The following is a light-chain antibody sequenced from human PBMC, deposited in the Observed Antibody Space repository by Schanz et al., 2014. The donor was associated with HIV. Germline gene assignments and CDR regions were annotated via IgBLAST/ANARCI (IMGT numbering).Light chain of an antibody. CDR2: EVR. V-gene: IGLV2-14*02. CDR3: SSFAGNNKLL. CDR1: SSDIGNYNL. Sequence: QSVLTQPASVSGSPGQSITISCTGTSSDIGNYNLVSWFQHHPGEAPKIMIFEVRKRPSGVSGRFSGSKSGNTASLTVSGLQADDEADYYCSSFAGNNKLLFGGGTKVTVL. J-gene: IGLJ2*01.